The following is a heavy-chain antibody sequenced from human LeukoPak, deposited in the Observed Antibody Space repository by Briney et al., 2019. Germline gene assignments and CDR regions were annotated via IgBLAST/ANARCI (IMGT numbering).Heavy chain of an antibody. CDR2: ILYDGSNK. CDR3: ARPTTASTIHEYYFDY. CDR1: GFTFSSYA. D-gene: IGHD4-11*01. V-gene: IGHV3-30-3*01. J-gene: IGHJ4*02. Sequence: GGSLRLSCAASGFTFSSYAMHWVRQAPGKGLEWVAIILYDGSNKYYADSVKGRFTISRDNSKNTLYLEMSSLRAEDTAAYYCARPTTASTIHEYYFDYWGQGTLVTVSS.